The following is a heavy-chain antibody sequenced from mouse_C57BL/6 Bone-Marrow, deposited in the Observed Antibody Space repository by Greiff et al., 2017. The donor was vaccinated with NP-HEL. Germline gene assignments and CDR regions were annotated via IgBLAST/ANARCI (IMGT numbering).Heavy chain of an antibody. Sequence: QVQLQQPGAELVKPGASVKLSCKASGYTFTSYWMHWVKQRPGQGLEWIGMIHPNSGSTNYNEKFKSKATLTVDKSSSTSYMQLSSLTSEDSAVYYCARTYYGNPYYFDYWGQGTTLTVSS. V-gene: IGHV1-64*01. D-gene: IGHD2-10*01. J-gene: IGHJ2*01. CDR2: IHPNSGST. CDR3: ARTYYGNPYYFDY. CDR1: GYTFTSYW.